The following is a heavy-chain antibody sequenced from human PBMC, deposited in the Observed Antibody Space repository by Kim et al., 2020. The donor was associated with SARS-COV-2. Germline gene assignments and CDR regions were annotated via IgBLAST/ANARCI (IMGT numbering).Heavy chain of an antibody. CDR2: IYYTGSI. CDR3: ARTYYYGSGTYYYYGMDV. CDR1: GGSISTGSYY. V-gene: IGHV4-39*01. D-gene: IGHD3-10*01. Sequence: SETLSLTCTVSGGSISTGSYYWGWIRQPPGKGLEWLGSIYYTGSIYYNPSLKSRVTLSVDTSKNQFYQKLSSVTAADTAVYYCARTYYYGSGTYYYYGMDVWGQGTTVTVSS. J-gene: IGHJ6*02.